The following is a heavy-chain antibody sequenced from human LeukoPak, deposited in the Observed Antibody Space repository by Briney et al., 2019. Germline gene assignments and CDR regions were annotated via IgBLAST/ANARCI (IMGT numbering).Heavy chain of an antibody. CDR1: GGSISSYY. CDR2: IYYSGST. Sequence: SETLSLTCTVSGGSISSYYWSWIRQPPGKGLEWIGYIYYSGSTNYNPSLKSRVTISVDTSKNQFSLKLSSVTAADTAVYYCARTTHIVVVTAHYYYGMDVWGQGTTVTVSS. D-gene: IGHD2-21*02. J-gene: IGHJ6*02. V-gene: IGHV4-59*08. CDR3: ARTTHIVVVTAHYYYGMDV.